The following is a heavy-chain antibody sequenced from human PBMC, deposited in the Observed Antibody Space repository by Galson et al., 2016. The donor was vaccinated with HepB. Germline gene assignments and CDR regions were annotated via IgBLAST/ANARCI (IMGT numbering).Heavy chain of an antibody. V-gene: IGHV1-18*01. D-gene: IGHD2-15*01. CDR3: AKDDLPYCSLGRCALQH. J-gene: IGHJ1*01. Sequence: SVKVSCKGSGYPFRDYGINWVRQAPGHGLEWMGWISAYNGNTGYAQKFQGRVTMTTDTSTNTAHMEVRSLRSDDTAVYYCAKDDLPYCSLGRCALQHWGQGTLVSVSS. CDR1: GYPFRDYG. CDR2: ISAYNGNT.